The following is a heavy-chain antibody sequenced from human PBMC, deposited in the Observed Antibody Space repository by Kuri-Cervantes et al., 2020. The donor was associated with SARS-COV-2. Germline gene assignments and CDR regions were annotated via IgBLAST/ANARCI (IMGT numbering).Heavy chain of an antibody. V-gene: IGHV3-48*01. CDR2: ISSSGSTI. D-gene: IGHD6-13*01. CDR3: ARDGPAGGIAAAGTQPAEYFQH. Sequence: GGSLRLSCAASGFTFSSYSMNWVRQAPGKGLEWVSYISSSGSTIYYADSVKGRFTISRDNAKNSLYLQMNSLRAEDTAVYYCARDGPAGGIAAAGTQPAEYFQHWGQGTLVTVSS. CDR1: GFTFSSYS. J-gene: IGHJ1*01.